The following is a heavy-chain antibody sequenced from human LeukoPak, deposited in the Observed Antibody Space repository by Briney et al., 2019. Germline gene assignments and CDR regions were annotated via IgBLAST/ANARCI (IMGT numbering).Heavy chain of an antibody. CDR2: IYYSGST. CDR1: GGSISSYC. CDR3: ARVAVRGYDFVNHYYYGMDV. J-gene: IGHJ6*02. Sequence: PSETLSLTCTVSGGSISSYCWSWIRQPPGKGLEWIGYIYYSGSTNYNPSLKSRVTISVDTSKNQFSLKVSSVTAADTAVYYCARVAVRGYDFVNHYYYGMDVWGQGTTVTVSS. V-gene: IGHV4-59*01. D-gene: IGHD5-12*01.